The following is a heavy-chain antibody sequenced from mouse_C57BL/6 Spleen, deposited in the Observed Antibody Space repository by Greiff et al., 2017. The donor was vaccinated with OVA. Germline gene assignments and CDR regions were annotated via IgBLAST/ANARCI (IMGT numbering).Heavy chain of an antibody. D-gene: IGHD1-1*01. CDR3: ARGSSSWGY. CDR2: IDPSDSYT. V-gene: IGHV1-59*01. CDR1: GYTFTSYW. Sequence: VQLQQPGAELVRPGTSVKLSCKASGYTFTSYWMHWVKQRPGQGLEWIGVIDPSDSYTNYNQKFKDKATLTVDTSSSTAYMQLSSLTSEDSAVYYCARGSSSWGYWGQGTTLTVSS. J-gene: IGHJ2*01.